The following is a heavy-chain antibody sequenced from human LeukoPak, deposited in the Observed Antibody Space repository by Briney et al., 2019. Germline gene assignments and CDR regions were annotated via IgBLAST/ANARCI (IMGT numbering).Heavy chain of an antibody. CDR1: GFTFSSYW. V-gene: IGHV3-74*01. J-gene: IGHJ4*02. Sequence: GGSLRLSCAASGFTFSSYWMHWVRQAPGKGLVWVSRINSDGSSTSYADSVKGRFTISRDNAKNTLYLQMDSLSLEDTAVYYCARGAGPNGGYVDHWGQGTLVTASS. D-gene: IGHD4-23*01. CDR3: ARGAGPNGGYVDH. CDR2: INSDGSST.